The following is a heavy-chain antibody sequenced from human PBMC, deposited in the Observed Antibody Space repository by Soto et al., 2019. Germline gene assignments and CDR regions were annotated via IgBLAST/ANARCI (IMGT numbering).Heavy chain of an antibody. CDR1: GGTFSSYA. Sequence: GASVKVSSKASGGTFSSYAISWVRQAPGQGLEWMGGIIPIFGTANYAQKFQGRVTITADESTSTAYMELSSLRSEDTAVYYCARTYYDSSGYYINRPYYYYGMDVWGQGTTVTV. D-gene: IGHD3-22*01. J-gene: IGHJ6*02. CDR2: IIPIFGTA. V-gene: IGHV1-69*13. CDR3: ARTYYDSSGYYINRPYYYYGMDV.